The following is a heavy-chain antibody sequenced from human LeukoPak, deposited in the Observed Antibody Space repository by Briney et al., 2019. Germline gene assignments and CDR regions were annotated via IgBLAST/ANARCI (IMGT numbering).Heavy chain of an antibody. V-gene: IGHV3-48*04. CDR1: GFTFSSYS. Sequence: PGGSLRLSCAASGFTFSSYSMNWVRQAPGKGLEWVSYISSSSNTIYYADSVKGRFTISRDNAKNSLYLQMNSLRAEDTAVYYCAREELRFLEWLPSDIWGQGTMVTVSS. D-gene: IGHD3-3*01. CDR3: AREELRFLEWLPSDI. J-gene: IGHJ3*02. CDR2: ISSSSNTI.